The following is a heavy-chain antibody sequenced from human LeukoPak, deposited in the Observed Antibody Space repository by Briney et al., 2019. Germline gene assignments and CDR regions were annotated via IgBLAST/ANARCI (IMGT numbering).Heavy chain of an antibody. D-gene: IGHD3-10*01. CDR2: IYPRDSDT. J-gene: IGHJ4*01. CDR3: ARHHCYGSGSCNGFDF. V-gene: IGHV5-51*01. Sequence: GESLKISCKGSGYSFTNYWIGWVRQMPGKGLELMGIIYPRDSDTRYSPSFQGQVTISADKTISTAYLQWTSLKASDTAMYNCARHHCYGSGSCNGFDFWGHGTLGTVSS. CDR1: GYSFTNYW.